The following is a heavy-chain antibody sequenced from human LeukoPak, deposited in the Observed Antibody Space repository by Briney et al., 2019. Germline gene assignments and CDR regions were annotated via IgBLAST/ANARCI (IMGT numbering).Heavy chain of an antibody. CDR1: GFTFSSYG. CDR2: ISYDGSNK. CDR3: AKDLVVRGVIYGDGNWFDP. J-gene: IGHJ5*02. D-gene: IGHD3-10*01. Sequence: PGGSLRLSCAASGFTFSSYGMHWVRQAPGKGLEWVAVISYDGSNKYYADSVKGRFTISRDNSKNTLYLQMNSLRAEDTAVYYCAKDLVVRGVIYGDGNWFDPWGQGTLVTVSS. V-gene: IGHV3-30*18.